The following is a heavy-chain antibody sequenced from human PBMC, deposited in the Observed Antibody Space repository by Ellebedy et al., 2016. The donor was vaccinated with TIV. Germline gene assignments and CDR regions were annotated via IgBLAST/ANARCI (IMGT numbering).Heavy chain of an antibody. J-gene: IGHJ4*02. CDR1: GYTFTQYA. CDR2: INAGNGRK. Sequence: ASVKVSCKASGYTFTQYAIYWVRQAPGQRLEWMGWINAGNGRKKESERLQGRVTITRDTSASTAYMELSSLRSEDTAVYYCARENGDCGADYWGQGTLVTVSS. V-gene: IGHV1-3*01. D-gene: IGHD2-21*02. CDR3: ARENGDCGADY.